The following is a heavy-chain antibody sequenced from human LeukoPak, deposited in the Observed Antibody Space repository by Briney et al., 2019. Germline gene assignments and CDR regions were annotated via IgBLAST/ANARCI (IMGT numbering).Heavy chain of an antibody. Sequence: PGGSLRLSCAASGFTLSEKYMSWVRQAPGMGLEWVSVIYSGGSTYYADSVKGRFTISRDNSKNTLYLQMNSLRAEDTAVYYCAREDYGDYLVPRLIDYWGQGTLVTVSS. CDR2: IYSGGST. D-gene: IGHD4-17*01. CDR1: GFTLSEKY. CDR3: AREDYGDYLVPRLIDY. V-gene: IGHV3-66*01. J-gene: IGHJ4*02.